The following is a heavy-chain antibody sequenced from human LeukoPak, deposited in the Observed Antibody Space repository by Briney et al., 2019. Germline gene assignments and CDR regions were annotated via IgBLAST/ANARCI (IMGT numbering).Heavy chain of an antibody. V-gene: IGHV3-7*01. CDR3: ARDQDFWSGFSSHDAFDI. Sequence: PGGSLRLSCAASGFTFSSYWMSWVRQAPGKGLEWVANIEQDGSEKYYVDSVKGRFTISRDNVKNSLYLQMNSLRAEDTAVYYCARDQDFWSGFSSHDAFDIWGQGTMVTVSS. CDR1: GFTFSSYW. J-gene: IGHJ3*02. CDR2: IEQDGSEK. D-gene: IGHD3-3*01.